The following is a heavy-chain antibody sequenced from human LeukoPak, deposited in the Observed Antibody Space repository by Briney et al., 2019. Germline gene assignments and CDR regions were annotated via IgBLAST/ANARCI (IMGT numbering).Heavy chain of an antibody. CDR3: AREAVPPTGLYYYYGMDV. CDR1: GGSFSDYY. CDR2: INHSGRT. D-gene: IGHD6-25*01. J-gene: IGHJ6*02. V-gene: IGHV4-34*01. Sequence: SETLSLTCAVYGGSFSDYYWTRIRQPPGKGLEWIGEINHSGRTNYNTSLKSRVTISVDTSKNQFSLRLSSVTAADTAVYYCAREAVPPTGLYYYYGMDVWGQGTTVTVSS.